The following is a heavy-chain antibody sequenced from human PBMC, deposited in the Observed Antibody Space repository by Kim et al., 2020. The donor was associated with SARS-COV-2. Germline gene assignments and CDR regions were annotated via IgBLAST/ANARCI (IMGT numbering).Heavy chain of an antibody. V-gene: IGHV4-59*01. CDR3: ARVLLWFGELPYYFDY. J-gene: IGHJ4*02. D-gene: IGHD3-10*01. Sequence: SLKSRVTRSVDTSKNQFSLKLSSVTAADTAVYYCARVLLWFGELPYYFDYWGQGTLVTVSS.